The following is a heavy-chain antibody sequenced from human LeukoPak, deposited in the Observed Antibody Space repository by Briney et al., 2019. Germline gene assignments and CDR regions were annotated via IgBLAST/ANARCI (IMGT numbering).Heavy chain of an antibody. CDR1: GFTVSSNY. D-gene: IGHD6-13*01. CDR2: IYSGGST. CDR3: AREVYSSTWFDL. Sequence: GGSLRLSCAASGFTVSSNYMSWVRQAPGKGLEWVSVIYSGGSTYYADSVKGRFTISRDNSKNTLYLQMNSLRGDDTAVYYCAREVYSSTWFDLWGQGTLVTVSS. J-gene: IGHJ4*02. V-gene: IGHV3-66*01.